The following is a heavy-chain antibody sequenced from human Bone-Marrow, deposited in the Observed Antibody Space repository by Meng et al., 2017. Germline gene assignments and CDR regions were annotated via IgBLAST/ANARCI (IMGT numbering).Heavy chain of an antibody. CDR3: ARFTPFDY. Sequence: VWRVGSGGGGVQPGRSLRLACTASGFTFSSYWMHWVRQAPGKGPVWVSRINTDGSSTDYADSVKGRFTISRDNAKNTLYLQMNSLRAEDTAMYYCARFTPFDYWGQGTLVTVSS. V-gene: IGHV3-74*02. CDR2: INTDGSST. J-gene: IGHJ4*02. CDR1: GFTFSSYW.